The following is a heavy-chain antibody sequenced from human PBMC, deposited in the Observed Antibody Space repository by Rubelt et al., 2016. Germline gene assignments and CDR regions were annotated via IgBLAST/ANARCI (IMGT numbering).Heavy chain of an antibody. CDR3: ARGLTVASISALED. D-gene: IGHD6-6*01. V-gene: IGHV4-38-2*02. CDR2: INHSGST. Sequence: QVQLQESGPGLVKPSETLSLTCTVSGYSISSGYYWGWLRQPPGKGLEWIGEINHSGSTTYNPSLKSRVTMSVDTSKNQFSLGLSPVTAADTAVYYCARGLTVASISALEDWGQGTLVTVSS. CDR1: GYSISSGYY. J-gene: IGHJ4*02.